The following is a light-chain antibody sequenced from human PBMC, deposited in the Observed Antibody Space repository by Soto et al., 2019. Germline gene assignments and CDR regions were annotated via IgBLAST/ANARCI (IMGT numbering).Light chain of an antibody. J-gene: IGLJ1*01. V-gene: IGLV2-14*03. CDR2: DVS. CDR1: SSDIGGYNY. Sequence: QSVLTQPVSVSGSPGQSITISCTGTSSDIGGYNYVSWYQQLPGKVPKLIIYDVSNRPSGVSDRFSGSKSGNAASLTISGLQAEDGADYYCSSYTSTSTLYVFGTGTKLTVL. CDR3: SSYTSTSTLYV.